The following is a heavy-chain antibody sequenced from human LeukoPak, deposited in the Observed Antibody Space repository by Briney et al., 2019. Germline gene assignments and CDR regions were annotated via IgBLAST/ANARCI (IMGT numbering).Heavy chain of an antibody. CDR3: ARDGGAHSYCYYGMDV. Sequence: SETLSLTCTVSGGSISSYYWSWIRQPAGKGLEWIGRIYTSGSTNYNPSLKSRVTMSVDTSKNQFSLKLSSVTAADTAVYYCARDGGAHSYCYYGMDVWGQGTTVTVSS. CDR2: IYTSGST. V-gene: IGHV4-4*07. J-gene: IGHJ6*02. CDR1: GGSISSYY. D-gene: IGHD2-21*01.